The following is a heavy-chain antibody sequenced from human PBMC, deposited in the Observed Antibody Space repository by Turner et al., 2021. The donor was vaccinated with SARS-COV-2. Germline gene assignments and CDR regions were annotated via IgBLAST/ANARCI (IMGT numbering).Heavy chain of an antibody. D-gene: IGHD6-19*01. CDR2: IKQDGGEI. CDR1: VFAFSNYW. Sequence: EVQLVESGGVLVQPGESLRLSCVASVFAFSNYWMTWVRQAPGKGLWWVANIKQDGGEIYYVYSVLGRFTISIDNAENSRYLQMNSLRVEDTAMYYCVSKGQVAVAGFDSWGQGTLVTVSS. J-gene: IGHJ4*02. V-gene: IGHV3-7*01. CDR3: VSKGQVAVAGFDS.